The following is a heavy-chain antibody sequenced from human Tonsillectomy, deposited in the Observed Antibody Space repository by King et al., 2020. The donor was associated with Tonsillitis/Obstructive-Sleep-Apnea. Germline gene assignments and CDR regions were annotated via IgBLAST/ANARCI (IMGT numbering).Heavy chain of an antibody. D-gene: IGHD4-23*01. CDR2: IYPGDSDT. Sequence: LQLVQSGADVKKPGESLKISCKGSGYTFTNYWIGWVRQMPGKGLDWMGIIYPGDSDTRYSPSFQGQVTISADKSISTAYLQWSTLKASDTAMYYCARHKGDYGGNSAYYCAMDVWGQGTTVTVSS. J-gene: IGHJ6*02. CDR3: ARHKGDYGGNSAYYCAMDV. CDR1: GYTFTNYW. V-gene: IGHV5-51*01.